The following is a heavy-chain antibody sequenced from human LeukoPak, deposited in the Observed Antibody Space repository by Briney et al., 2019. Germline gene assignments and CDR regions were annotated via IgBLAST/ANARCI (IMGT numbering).Heavy chain of an antibody. D-gene: IGHD3-10*01. CDR2: ISWNSGSI. CDR1: GFTFDDYA. CDR3: AKNYYGSGSSSYAFDY. V-gene: IGHV3-9*01. J-gene: IGHJ4*02. Sequence: GRPLRLSCAASGFTFDDYAMHWVRQAPGKGLEWVSGISWNSGSIGYADSVKGRFTISRDNAKNSLYLQMNSLRAEDTALYYCAKNYYGSGSSSYAFDYWGQGTLVTVSS.